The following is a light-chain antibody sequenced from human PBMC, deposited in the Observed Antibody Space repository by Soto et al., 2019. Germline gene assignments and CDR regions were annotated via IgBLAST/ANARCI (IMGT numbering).Light chain of an antibody. V-gene: IGKV1-9*01. CDR1: QGISSY. J-gene: IGKJ2*01. CDR2: AAS. CDR3: QQLNSYPHT. Sequence: IQLTQSPSSLSASVGDRVTITCRASQGISSYLAWYQKKPVKAPKLLIYAASALKSGVPSRFSGSGSGTDFTLTISSLHPENFAAYYCQQLNSYPHTFGKGHKLEIK.